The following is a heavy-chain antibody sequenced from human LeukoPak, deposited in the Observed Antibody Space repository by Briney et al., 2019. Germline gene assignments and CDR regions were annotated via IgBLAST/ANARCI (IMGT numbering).Heavy chain of an antibody. J-gene: IGHJ4*02. CDR3: ARDRPYDYVWGSYRLFDY. CDR2: IYYSGST. CDR1: GGSISSYY. D-gene: IGHD3-16*02. V-gene: IGHV4-59*01. Sequence: SETLSLTCTVSGGSISSYYWSWIRQPPGKGLEWIGYIYYSGSTNYNPSLKSRVTISVDTSKNQFSLKLSSVTAADTAVYYCARDRPYDYVWGSYRLFDYWGQGTLVTVSS.